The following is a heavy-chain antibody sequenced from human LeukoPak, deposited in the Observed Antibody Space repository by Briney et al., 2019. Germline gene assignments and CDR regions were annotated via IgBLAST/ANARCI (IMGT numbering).Heavy chain of an antibody. Sequence: GGSLRLSCAVSGFTVSSNYMSWVRQAPGKGLEWVSVIYSGGSTYYADSVKGRFTISRDNSKNTLYLQMNSLRAEDTAVYYCARDKITEHYFDYWGQGTLVTVSS. V-gene: IGHV3-66*01. CDR3: ARDKITEHYFDY. J-gene: IGHJ4*02. CDR2: IYSGGST. CDR1: GFTVSSNY.